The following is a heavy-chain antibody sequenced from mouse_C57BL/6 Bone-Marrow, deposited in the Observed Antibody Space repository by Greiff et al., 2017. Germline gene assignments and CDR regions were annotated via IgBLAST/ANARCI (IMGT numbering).Heavy chain of an antibody. J-gene: IGHJ2*01. CDR3: ARRGWYFDY. CDR2: IDPSDSYT. Sequence: VQLQQPGAELVMPGASVKLSCKASGYTFTSYWMHWVKQRPGQGLEWIGEIDPSDSYTNYNQKFKGKSTLTVDKSSGTAYMQLSSLTSEDSAVYYCARRGWYFDYWGQGTTLTVSS. D-gene: IGHD3-3*01. V-gene: IGHV1-69*01. CDR1: GYTFTSYW.